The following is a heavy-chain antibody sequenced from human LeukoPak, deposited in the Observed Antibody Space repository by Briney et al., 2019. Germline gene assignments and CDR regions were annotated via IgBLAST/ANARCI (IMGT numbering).Heavy chain of an antibody. Sequence: SVKVSCKASGGTFSSYTISWVRQAPGQGLEWMGRIIPILGIANYAQKFQGRVTITADESTSTAYMELSSLRSEDTAVYYCARELLTARSEDAFDIWGQGTMVTVSS. CDR1: GGTFSSYT. J-gene: IGHJ3*02. V-gene: IGHV1-69*04. D-gene: IGHD6-6*01. CDR3: ARELLTARSEDAFDI. CDR2: IIPILGIA.